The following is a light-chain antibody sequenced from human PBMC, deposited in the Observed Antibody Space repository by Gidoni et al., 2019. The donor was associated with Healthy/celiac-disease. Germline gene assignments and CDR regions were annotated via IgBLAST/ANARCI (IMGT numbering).Light chain of an antibody. CDR1: QSISSW. V-gene: IGKV1-5*01. J-gene: IGKJ2*01. CDR3: QQYRT. CDR2: DAS. Sequence: DIQMTQSPSTLSASVGDRVTITGRASQSISSWLAWYQQKPGKAPKLLIYDASSLESGVPSRFSGSGSGTEFTLTISSLQPYDFATYYCQQYRTFGQGTKLEIK.